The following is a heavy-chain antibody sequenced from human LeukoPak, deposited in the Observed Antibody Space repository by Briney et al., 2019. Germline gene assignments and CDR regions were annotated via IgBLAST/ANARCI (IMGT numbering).Heavy chain of an antibody. CDR3: ARHSRGPPNWFDP. J-gene: IGHJ5*02. CDR2: IYYSGST. CDR1: GGSISSSSYY. V-gene: IGHV4-39*01. Sequence: SETLSLTCTVSGGSISSSSYYWGWIRQPPGKGLEWIGSIYYSGSTYYNPSLKSRVTISVDTSKNQFSLKRSSVTAADTAVYYCARHSRGPPNWFDPWGQGTLVTVSS.